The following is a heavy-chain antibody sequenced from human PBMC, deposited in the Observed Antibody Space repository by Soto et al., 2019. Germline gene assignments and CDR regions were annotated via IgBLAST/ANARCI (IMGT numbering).Heavy chain of an antibody. CDR2: ISSSSSYI. V-gene: IGHV3-21*01. D-gene: IGHD3-9*01. J-gene: IGHJ6*02. CDR1: GFTFSSYS. CDR3: ARNNHVLRYFDWLPDYYYYGMDV. Sequence: GGSLRLSCGASGFTFSSYSMNWVRQAPGKGLEWVSSISSSSSYIYYADSVKGRFTISRDNAKNSLYLQMNSLRAEDTAVYYCARNNHVLRYFDWLPDYYYYGMDVWGQGTTVTVSS.